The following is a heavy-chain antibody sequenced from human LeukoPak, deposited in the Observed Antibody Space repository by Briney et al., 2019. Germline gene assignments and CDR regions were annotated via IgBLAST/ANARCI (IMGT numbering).Heavy chain of an antibody. V-gene: IGHV4-61*05. D-gene: IGHD1-26*01. J-gene: IGHJ5*02. CDR1: GGSISSSSYY. CDR2: IYYSGST. Sequence: PSETLSLTCTVSGGSISSSSYYWGWIRQPPGKGLEWIGYIYYSGSTSYNPSLKSRVTISVDTSKNQFSLKLSSVTAADTAVYYCARGTLVGAIYNWFDPWGQGTLVTVSS. CDR3: ARGTLVGAIYNWFDP.